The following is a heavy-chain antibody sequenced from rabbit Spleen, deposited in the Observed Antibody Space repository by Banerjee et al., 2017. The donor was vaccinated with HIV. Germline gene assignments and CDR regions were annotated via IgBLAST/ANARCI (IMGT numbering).Heavy chain of an antibody. V-gene: IGHV1S45*01. J-gene: IGHJ4*01. Sequence: QEQLVESGGGLVKPGGTLTLTCTVSGFSFSSNWICWVRQAPGKGLEWIACIYGGDGYSTAYASWAQGRFTISKSSSTTVTLQLTSLTAADTATYFCARDDGSYDYIDGYFNLWGQGTLVTVS. D-gene: IGHD6-1*01. CDR1: GFSFSSNW. CDR3: ARDDGSYDYIDGYFNL. CDR2: IYGGDGYST.